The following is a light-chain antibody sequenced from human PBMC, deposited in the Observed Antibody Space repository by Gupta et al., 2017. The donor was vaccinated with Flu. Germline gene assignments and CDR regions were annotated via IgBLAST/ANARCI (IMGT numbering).Light chain of an antibody. J-gene: IGLJ2*01. CDR3: QTWGTGIRI. Sequence: LVVTPSLSASASLGSSGYRTCTVESGHSNYAIAWHQQQPDKGPRFLMKLNSDGTHSNGDGIPDRFSGFSSGAGRYPITSSLPSEDGATYYCQTWGTGIRIFGGGTKLTVL. V-gene: IGLV4-69*01. CDR2: LNSDGTH. CDR1: SGHSNYA.